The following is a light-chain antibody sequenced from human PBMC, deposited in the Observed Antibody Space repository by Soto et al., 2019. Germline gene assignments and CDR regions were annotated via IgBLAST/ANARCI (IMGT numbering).Light chain of an antibody. CDR3: SSYTSSSTLVV. CDR1: SSDVGGYNY. V-gene: IGLV2-14*01. CDR2: DVS. Sequence: QSALTQPASVSGSPGQSLTISCTGTSSDVGGYNYVSWYQQHPGKAPKLMIYDVSNRPSGVSNRFSGSKSGNTASLTISGLQDEDEADYYCSSYTSSSTLVVFGTGTKVTVL. J-gene: IGLJ1*01.